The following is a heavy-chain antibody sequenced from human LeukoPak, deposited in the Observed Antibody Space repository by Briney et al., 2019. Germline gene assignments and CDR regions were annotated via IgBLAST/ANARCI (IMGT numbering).Heavy chain of an antibody. D-gene: IGHD3-16*01. V-gene: IGHV3-30*01. CDR2: ISYDGSNK. CDR1: GFTFSSYA. CDR3: ARAGGFKSTLDY. J-gene: IGHJ4*02. Sequence: PGGSLRLSCAASGFTFSSYAMHWVRQAPGKGLEWVAVISYDGSNKYYADSVKGRFTISRDNSKNTLYLQMNSLRAEDTAVYYCARAGGFKSTLDYWGQGTLVTVSS.